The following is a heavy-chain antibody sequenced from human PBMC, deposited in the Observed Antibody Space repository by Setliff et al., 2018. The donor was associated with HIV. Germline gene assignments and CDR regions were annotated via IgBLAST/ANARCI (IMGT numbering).Heavy chain of an antibody. Sequence: PSETLSLTCAVSGYSISSVYSWGCSRQPPGKGLWWIGSISHRGSNYYHPSLKSRVTIAVDTSKNQFSRKLSAVTAADTAVYYCARMYSGYDWSPAGARTRYFDHWGQGTLVTVSS. CDR3: ARMYSGYDWSPAGARTRYFDH. J-gene: IGHJ4*02. CDR1: GYSISSVYS. D-gene: IGHD5-12*01. V-gene: IGHV4-38-2*01. CDR2: ISHRGSN.